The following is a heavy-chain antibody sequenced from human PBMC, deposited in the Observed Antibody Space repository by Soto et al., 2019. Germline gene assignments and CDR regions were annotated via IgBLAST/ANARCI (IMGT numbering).Heavy chain of an antibody. J-gene: IGHJ4*02. CDR1: GDSVSGDSSY. Sequence: SETLSLTCSVSGDSVSGDSSYWNWIRQPPGKGLEWIGYIYYSGSTNYNPSLKSRVSISLDTSKNQFSLNLNSLTAADTAVYYCARDSYSHLWLWGQGTLVTVSS. D-gene: IGHD4-4*01. CDR3: ARDSYSHLWL. V-gene: IGHV4-61*01. CDR2: IYYSGST.